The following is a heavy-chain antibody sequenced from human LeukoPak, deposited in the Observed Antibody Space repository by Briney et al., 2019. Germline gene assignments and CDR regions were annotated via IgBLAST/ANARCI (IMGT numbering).Heavy chain of an antibody. CDR2: IILSGHTT. D-gene: IGHD5-24*01. CDR3: AKDDRWLQFCC. CDR1: GFTFSSHG. J-gene: IGHJ4*02. V-gene: IGHV3-23*01. Sequence: PGGTLRLSCVASGFTFSSHGMNWVRQAPGKGLEWVSGIILSGHTTYYADSVRGRFTISRDNSRNTVYLQMNSLRAEDTAVYYCAKDDRWLQFCCWGQGTLVTVSA.